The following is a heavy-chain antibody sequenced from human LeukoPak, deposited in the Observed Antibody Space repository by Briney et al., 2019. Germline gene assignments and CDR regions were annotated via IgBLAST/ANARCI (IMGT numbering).Heavy chain of an antibody. D-gene: IGHD4/OR15-4a*01. CDR1: RGSISGYY. J-gene: IGHJ5*02. CDR3: VRGPYGASISKWFDP. CDR2: IYYSGDT. Sequence: SETLSLTCTVSRGSISGYYWSWIRQSPGGGRVWCGYIYYSGDTAYNPSLRSRVTLSVATSKNQFSLQLRSVTTADTAVYYCVRGPYGASISKWFDPWGEGTQGIVSP. V-gene: IGHV4-59*01.